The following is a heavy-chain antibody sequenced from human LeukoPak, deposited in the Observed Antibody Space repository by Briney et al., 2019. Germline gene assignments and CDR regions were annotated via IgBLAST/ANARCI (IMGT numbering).Heavy chain of an antibody. CDR1: GFTFSSYW. CDR3: ARDDYNRH. D-gene: IGHD4-11*01. Sequence: LPGGSLRLSCAASGFTFSSYWMHWVRHAPGKGLVWVSRIRSDGSSTTYADSVRGRFTISRDNTKNTLYLQMNSLRADDTAVYYCARDDYNRHWGQGTLVTVSS. CDR2: IRSDGSST. J-gene: IGHJ4*02. V-gene: IGHV3-74*01.